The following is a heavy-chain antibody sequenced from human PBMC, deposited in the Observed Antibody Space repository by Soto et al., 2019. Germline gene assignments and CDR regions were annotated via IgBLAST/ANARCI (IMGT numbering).Heavy chain of an antibody. D-gene: IGHD1-1*01. V-gene: IGHV4-59*01. CDR1: GGSISSYY. CDR2: IFYSGST. J-gene: IGHJ6*02. Sequence: QVQLQESGPGLVKPSETLSLTCTVSGGSISSYYWSWIRQPPGKGLEWIGYIFYSGSTNYNPSLKSRVTISVDTSKNQCSLKLSSVTAADTAVYYCAREGTTVDSYYYYALDVWGQGTTVTVSS. CDR3: AREGTTVDSYYYYALDV.